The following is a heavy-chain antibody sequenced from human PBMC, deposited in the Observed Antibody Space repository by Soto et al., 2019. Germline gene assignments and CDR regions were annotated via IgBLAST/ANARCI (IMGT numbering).Heavy chain of an antibody. J-gene: IGHJ4*02. CDR3: ATPGYSGYDSLFDY. Sequence: QVQLVQSGAEVKKPGSSVKVSCKASGGTFSSYTISWVRQAPGQGLEWMGRIIPILGIANYAQKFQGRVKITADKSTSTAYMELSSLRSEDTAVYYCATPGYSGYDSLFDYWGQGTLVTVSS. D-gene: IGHD5-12*01. CDR1: GGTFSSYT. CDR2: IIPILGIA. V-gene: IGHV1-69*02.